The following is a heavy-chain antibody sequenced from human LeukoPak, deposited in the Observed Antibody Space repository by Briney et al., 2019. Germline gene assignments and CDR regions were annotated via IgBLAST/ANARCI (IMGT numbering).Heavy chain of an antibody. D-gene: IGHD1-26*01. J-gene: IGHJ4*02. CDR3: ARDVGGNLDY. V-gene: IGHV3-7*05. CDR2: IKQDGSEK. CDR1: GFTFSSYW. Sequence: PGGSLRLSCAVSGFTFSSYWMAWVRQAPGKGLEWVANIKQDGSEKNSVDSVKGRFTISRDNAKNSLYLQMNSLRADDTAVYYCARDVGGNLDYWGQGTLVTVPS.